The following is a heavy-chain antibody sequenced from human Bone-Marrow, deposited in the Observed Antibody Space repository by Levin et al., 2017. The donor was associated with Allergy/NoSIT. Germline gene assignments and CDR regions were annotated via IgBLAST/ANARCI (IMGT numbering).Heavy chain of an antibody. CDR2: INPSGGST. J-gene: IGHJ5*02. Sequence: AASVKVSCKASGYIFSDYHLHWLRQAPGRGPEWMAGINPSGGSTSYARKFQGRVTMTSDRATSTIYMELSSLRSEDTAVYYCARTKYSSSSDWFDLWGQGTLVTVSS. CDR1: GYIFSDYH. D-gene: IGHD6-6*01. CDR3: ARTKYSSSSDWFDL. V-gene: IGHV1-46*01.